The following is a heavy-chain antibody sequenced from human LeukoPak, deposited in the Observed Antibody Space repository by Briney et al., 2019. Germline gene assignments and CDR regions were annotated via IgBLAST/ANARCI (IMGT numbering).Heavy chain of an antibody. Sequence: SETLSLTCTVSGGSISSYYWSWIRQPPGKGLEWIGYINYSGSTDYSPSLKSGATIPVDTYKNQFSLNLSSLTAADTAVYYCVRSDFWSGYPLFYDYYMDVWGKGTAVTVSS. CDR1: GGSISSYY. D-gene: IGHD3-3*01. J-gene: IGHJ6*03. CDR3: VRSDFWSGYPLFYDYYMDV. V-gene: IGHV4-59*01. CDR2: INYSGST.